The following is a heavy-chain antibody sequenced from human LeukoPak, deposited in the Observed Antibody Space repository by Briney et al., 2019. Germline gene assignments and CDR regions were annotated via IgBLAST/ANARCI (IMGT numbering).Heavy chain of an antibody. Sequence: SVKVPCKASGGTFSSYAISWVRQAPGQGLEWMGGIIPIFGTANYAQKFQGRVTITTDESTSTAYMELSSLRSEDTAVYYCARGAEAYSSSWLTIDYWGQGTLVTVSS. CDR1: GGTFSSYA. V-gene: IGHV1-69*05. D-gene: IGHD6-13*01. CDR3: ARGAEAYSSSWLTIDY. CDR2: IIPIFGTA. J-gene: IGHJ4*02.